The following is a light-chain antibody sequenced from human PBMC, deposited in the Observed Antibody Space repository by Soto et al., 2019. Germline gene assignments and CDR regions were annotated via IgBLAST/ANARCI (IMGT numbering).Light chain of an antibody. CDR1: QSISTY. CDR3: QQSYSFPYT. V-gene: IGKV1-39*01. CDR2: AAS. J-gene: IGKJ2*01. Sequence: DIQMTQSPSSLSASVGDRVTITCRASQSISTYLNWYQQKPGKAPKVLIYAASSLQSGVPSRFSGSGSGTDFTLIISSLQPEDFATYYCQQSYSFPYTFGQGTKLKIK.